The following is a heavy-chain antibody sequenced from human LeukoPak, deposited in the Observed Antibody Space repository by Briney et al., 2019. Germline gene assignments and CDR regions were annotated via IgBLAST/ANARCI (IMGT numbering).Heavy chain of an antibody. Sequence: SETLSLTCTVSGGSISSSSHYWGWIRQPPGKGLEWIGSIYYSGSTYYNPSLKSRVTISVDTSKNQFSLKLSSVTAADTAVYYCARLSVLVGYFDYWGQGTLVTVSS. D-gene: IGHD2-8*02. CDR1: GGSISSSSHY. V-gene: IGHV4-39*01. CDR2: IYYSGST. J-gene: IGHJ4*02. CDR3: ARLSVLVGYFDY.